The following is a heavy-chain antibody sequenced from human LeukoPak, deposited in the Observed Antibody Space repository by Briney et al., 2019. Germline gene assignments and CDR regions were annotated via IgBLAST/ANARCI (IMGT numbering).Heavy chain of an antibody. D-gene: IGHD3-3*01. V-gene: IGHV4-34*01. CDR3: ARRRNSVFWVVNNWVHP. Sequence: SETLSLTCAVYGGSFSGYYWSWIRQPPGKGLEWIGEINHSGSTNYNPSLKSRVTISVDTSKNQFSLKLSSVTAADTAVYYCARRRNSVFWVVNNWVHPLGQGTLVTVSS. CDR1: GGSFSGYY. CDR2: INHSGST. J-gene: IGHJ5*01.